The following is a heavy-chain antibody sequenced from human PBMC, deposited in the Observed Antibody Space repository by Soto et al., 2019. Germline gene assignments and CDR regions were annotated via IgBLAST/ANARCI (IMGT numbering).Heavy chain of an antibody. CDR3: ARGRDSYGYDRPFDY. D-gene: IGHD5-18*01. J-gene: IGHJ4*02. CDR1: GDTFSSYA. Sequence: QVQLVQSGAEVKKPGSSVKVYCKASGDTFSSYAISWVRQGPGKGLEWMGGIIPIFGTANYAQKFQGRVTITADKSTSTAYMELSSLRSEDTAVYYCARGRDSYGYDRPFDYWGQGTLVTVSS. CDR2: IIPIFGTA. V-gene: IGHV1-69*06.